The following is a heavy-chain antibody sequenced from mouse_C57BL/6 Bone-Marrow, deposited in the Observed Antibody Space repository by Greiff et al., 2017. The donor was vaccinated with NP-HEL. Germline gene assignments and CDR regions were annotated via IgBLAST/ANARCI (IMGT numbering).Heavy chain of an antibody. V-gene: IGHV1-81*01. D-gene: IGHD4-1*01. CDR3: ARGRANWGFDY. Sequence: VQLQQSGAELARPGASVKLSCKASGYTFTSYGISWVKQRTGQGLEWIGEIYPRSGNTYYNEKFKGKATLTADKSSSTAYMKLRSLTSEDSAVYFCARGRANWGFDYWGQGTTLTVSS. J-gene: IGHJ2*01. CDR1: GYTFTSYG. CDR2: IYPRSGNT.